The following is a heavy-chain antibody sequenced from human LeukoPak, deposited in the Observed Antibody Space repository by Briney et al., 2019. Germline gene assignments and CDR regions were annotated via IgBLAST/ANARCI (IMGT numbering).Heavy chain of an antibody. CDR2: IFYSGST. CDR1: GGSISGGSYY. CDR3: ARGPIFGVVIGFDP. V-gene: IGHV4-31*03. D-gene: IGHD3-3*01. Sequence: PSETLSLTCTVSGGSISGGSYYWRWIRQHPGKGLEWIGYIFYSGSTYYNPSLKSRVIISLDTSKNQFSVKLSSVTAADTAVYYCARGPIFGVVIGFDPWGQGTLVTVSS. J-gene: IGHJ5*02.